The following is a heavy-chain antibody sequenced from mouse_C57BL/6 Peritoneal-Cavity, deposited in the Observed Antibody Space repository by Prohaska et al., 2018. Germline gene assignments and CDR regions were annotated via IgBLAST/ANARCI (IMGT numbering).Heavy chain of an antibody. CDR1: GYTFTSYW. Sequence: QVQLQQPGAELVMPGASVKLSCKASGYTFTSYWMHWVKQRPGQGLEWIGEIDLSDSYTNYNQKFKGKATLTVDKSSSTAYMQFSSLTSEDSAVYYCARGGYYGNPYWYFDVWGTGTTVTVSS. CDR3: ARGGYYGNPYWYFDV. V-gene: IGHV1-69*01. J-gene: IGHJ1*03. D-gene: IGHD2-1*01. CDR2: IDLSDSYT.